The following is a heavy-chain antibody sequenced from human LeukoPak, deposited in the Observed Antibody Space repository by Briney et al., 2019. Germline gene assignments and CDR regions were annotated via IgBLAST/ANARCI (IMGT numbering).Heavy chain of an antibody. CDR1: GYSFTSYW. D-gene: IGHD3-10*01. CDR2: IYPGDSDT. Sequence: GESLKISCKGSGYSFTSYWIGWVRQVPGKGLEWMGIIYPGDSDTRYSPSFQGQVTISADKSISTAYLQWSSLKASDTAMYYCARRMVRGVDYYYMDVWGKGTTVTVSS. V-gene: IGHV5-51*01. J-gene: IGHJ6*03. CDR3: ARRMVRGVDYYYMDV.